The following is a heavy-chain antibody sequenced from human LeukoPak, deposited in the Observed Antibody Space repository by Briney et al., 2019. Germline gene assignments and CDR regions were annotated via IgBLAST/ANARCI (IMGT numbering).Heavy chain of an antibody. CDR1: AFTSSSYA. Sequence: GGSLRLSCQASAFTSSSYAMSWVRQAPGKGMEWVSAISGSGGSTYYTGSVKGPFSISRDNSKHTLYLRMNSLRAEYTAVYYCAKGGSGWYSARWGQGTLVTVSS. V-gene: IGHV3-23*01. CDR3: AKGGSGWYSAR. D-gene: IGHD6-19*01. J-gene: IGHJ4*02. CDR2: ISGSGGST.